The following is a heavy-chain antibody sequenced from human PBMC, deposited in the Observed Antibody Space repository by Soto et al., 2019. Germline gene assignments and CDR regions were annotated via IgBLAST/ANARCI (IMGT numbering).Heavy chain of an antibody. D-gene: IGHD1-26*01. CDR2: IIHSEST. Sequence: SETLSLTCAVYGGSFSAYYWSWVRQPPGKGLEWIGEIIHSESTKYNPSLKSRVTISVDTSKNQFSLKLSSVTAADTAVYYCARQRPADGRWEFANYYGMDVWGQGTPVTVSS. CDR3: ARQRPADGRWEFANYYGMDV. V-gene: IGHV4-34*12. J-gene: IGHJ6*02. CDR1: GGSFSAYY.